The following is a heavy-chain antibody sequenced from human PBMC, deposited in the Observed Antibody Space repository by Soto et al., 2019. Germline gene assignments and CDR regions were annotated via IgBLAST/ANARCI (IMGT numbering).Heavy chain of an antibody. CDR1: GDSISNDFYY. V-gene: IGHV4-31*03. CDR2: IDYSGNT. D-gene: IGHD1-26*01. Sequence: QVQLQESGPGLVKPSQTLSLACTVSGDSISNDFYYWNWIRQHPEKGLEWVGYIDYSGNTYYNPSLQSRVSISVDTSKNPFSLNLNSVTAADTAVYYCARSRGRSGSYLAFAIWGQGTLVVVSS. CDR3: ARSRGRSGSYLAFAI. J-gene: IGHJ3*02.